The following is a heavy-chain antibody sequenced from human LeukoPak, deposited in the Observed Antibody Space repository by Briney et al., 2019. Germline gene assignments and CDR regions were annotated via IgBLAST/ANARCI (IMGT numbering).Heavy chain of an antibody. Sequence: ASVKVSCKASGYTFTSYAISWVRQAPGQGLEWMGRMNPNSGNTGYAQKFQGRVTMTRNTSISTAYMELSSLRSEDTAVYYCASNPRYYYYYGMDVGRQGTTVTVSS. CDR1: GYTFTSYA. CDR2: MNPNSGNT. J-gene: IGHJ6*02. V-gene: IGHV1-8*01. CDR3: ASNPRYYYYYGMDV. D-gene: IGHD1-14*01.